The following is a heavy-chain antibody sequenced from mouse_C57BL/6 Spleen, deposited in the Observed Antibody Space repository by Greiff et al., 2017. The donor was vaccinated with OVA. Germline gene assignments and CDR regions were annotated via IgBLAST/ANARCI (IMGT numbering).Heavy chain of an antibody. CDR1: GFSFNTYA. V-gene: IGHV10-1*01. CDR3: VYSNEGAWFAY. Sequence: EVMLVESGGGLVQPKGSLKLSCAASGFSFNTYAMNWVRKAPGKGLEWVARIRSKSNNYATYYADSVKDRFTISRDDSESMLYLQMNNLKTEDTAMYYCVYSNEGAWFAYWGQGTLVTVSA. CDR2: IRSKSNNYAT. D-gene: IGHD2-5*01. J-gene: IGHJ3*01.